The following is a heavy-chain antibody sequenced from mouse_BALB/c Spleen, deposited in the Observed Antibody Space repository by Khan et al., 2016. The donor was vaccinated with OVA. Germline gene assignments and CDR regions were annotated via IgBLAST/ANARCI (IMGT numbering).Heavy chain of an antibody. CDR1: GYSFTGYN. J-gene: IGHJ1*01. V-gene: IGHV1S135*01. CDR3: ARSTWYFDV. CDR2: IDPYYGGI. Sequence: IQLVQSGPELEKPGASVKISCKASGYSFTGYNMNWVKQSNGKSLEWIGNIDPYYGGISYNQKFKGKATLTVDKSSSTAYMQLKSLASEDSAVYYCARSTWYFDVWGAGTTVTVS.